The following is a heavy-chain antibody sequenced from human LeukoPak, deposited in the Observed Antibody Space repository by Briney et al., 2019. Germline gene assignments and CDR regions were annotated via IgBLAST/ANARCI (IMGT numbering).Heavy chain of an antibody. CDR1: GASISSYY. CDR2: IYNTGST. Sequence: SETLSLTCTVSGASISSYYWSWIRQPAGKGLEWIGRIYNTGSTNYNPSLMSRVTMSIDTSKNQFSLKLRSVTAADTAVYYCARGTEYSSYWFDPWGQGTLVTVSS. J-gene: IGHJ5*02. CDR3: ARGTEYSSYWFDP. V-gene: IGHV4-4*07. D-gene: IGHD6-6*01.